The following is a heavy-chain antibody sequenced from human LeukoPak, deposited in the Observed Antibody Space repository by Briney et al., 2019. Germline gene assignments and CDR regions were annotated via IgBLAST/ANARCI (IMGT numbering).Heavy chain of an antibody. Sequence: GGSLRLSCAASGFTVSTNYMSWVRQAPGKGLEWVAVISYDGSNKYYADSVKGRFTISRDNSKNTLYLQMGSLRAEDMAVYYCARENNYAYDYWGQGTLVTVSS. V-gene: IGHV3-30*03. CDR3: ARENNYAYDY. CDR1: GFTVSTNY. CDR2: ISYDGSNK. J-gene: IGHJ4*02. D-gene: IGHD5-18*01.